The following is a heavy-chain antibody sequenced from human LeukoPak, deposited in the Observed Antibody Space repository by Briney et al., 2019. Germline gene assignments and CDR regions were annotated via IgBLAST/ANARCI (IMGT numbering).Heavy chain of an antibody. D-gene: IGHD3-22*01. CDR1: GYTFTSYA. J-gene: IGHJ4*02. Sequence: ASVTVSCKASGYTFTSYAMNWVRQAPGQGLEWMGWINTNTGNPTYAQGFTGRFVFSLDTSVSTAYLQISSLKAEDTAVYYCARGIGYDSSGYYRDFDYWGQGTLVTVSS. CDR2: INTNTGNP. V-gene: IGHV7-4-1*02. CDR3: ARGIGYDSSGYYRDFDY.